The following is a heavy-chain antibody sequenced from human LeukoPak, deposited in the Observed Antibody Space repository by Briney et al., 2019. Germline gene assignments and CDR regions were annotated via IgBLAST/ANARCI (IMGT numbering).Heavy chain of an antibody. V-gene: IGHV1-8*02. Sequence: ASVKVSCKASGYTFNTDGISWVRQAPGQGLEWMGWMNPNSGNTGYAQKFQGRVTMTRNTSISTAYMELSSLRSEDTAVYYCARGYCSGGSCLYHYYYYGMDVWGQGTTVTVSS. CDR3: ARGYCSGGSCLYHYYYYGMDV. CDR1: GYTFNTDG. J-gene: IGHJ6*02. CDR2: MNPNSGNT. D-gene: IGHD2-15*01.